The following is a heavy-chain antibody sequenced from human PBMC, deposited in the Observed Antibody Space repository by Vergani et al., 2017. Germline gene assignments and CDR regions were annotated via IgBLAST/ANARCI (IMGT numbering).Heavy chain of an antibody. D-gene: IGHD3-3*01. V-gene: IGHV3-33*01. Sequence: QVQLVESGGGVVQPGRSLRLSCAASGFTFSSYGMHWVRQAPGKGLEWVAVIWYDGSNKYYADSVKGRFTISRDNSKNTLYLQMNSLRAEDTAVYYCARVGSIFGVVIPLYFDYWGQGTLVTVSS. CDR1: GFTFSSYG. CDR2: IWYDGSNK. J-gene: IGHJ4*02. CDR3: ARVGSIFGVVIPLYFDY.